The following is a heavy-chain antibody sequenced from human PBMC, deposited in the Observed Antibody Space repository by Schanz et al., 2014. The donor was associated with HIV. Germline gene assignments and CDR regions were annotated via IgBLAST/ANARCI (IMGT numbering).Heavy chain of an antibody. D-gene: IGHD6-19*01. Sequence: EVQLLESGGGLVQPGGSLRLSCAASGFTFSSYAMSWVRQAPGKGLEWVSTITGSGGHTYYAASVKGRFTISRDISKNTLFLQMNNLTAEDTAVYYCGRGRNAARSGWYPFCLSNWGQGSLVIVSS. CDR3: GRGRNAARSGWYPFCLSN. CDR1: GFTFSSYA. CDR2: ITGSGGHT. J-gene: IGHJ4*02. V-gene: IGHV3-23*01.